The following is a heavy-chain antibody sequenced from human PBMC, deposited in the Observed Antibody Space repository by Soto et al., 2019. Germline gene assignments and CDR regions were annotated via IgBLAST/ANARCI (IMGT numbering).Heavy chain of an antibody. D-gene: IGHD3-16*01. J-gene: IGHJ4*02. Sequence: QVQLQQWGAGLLKPSETLSVTCAVYGGSFSGYYWSWIRQPPGKGLAWIGEIGHGGGTIYHPSLETRVTLSEDPANNQFSLNVTSVTAAVTAVHYCARHGGYYFDYWGQGAPVTVSS. CDR2: IGHGGGT. V-gene: IGHV4-34*01. CDR3: ARHGGYYFDY. CDR1: GGSFSGYY.